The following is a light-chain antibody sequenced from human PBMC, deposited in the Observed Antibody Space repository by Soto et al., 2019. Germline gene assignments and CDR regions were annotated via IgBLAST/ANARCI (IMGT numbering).Light chain of an antibody. CDR3: QQRSNWPLT. J-gene: IGKJ4*01. Sequence: EIVLTQSPATLSLSPGERATLSCRASQSVSSYLAWYQQKPGQAPRLLIYDASNRATGIPARFSGSGSGTDFTLTISRLAPEDFAFYYGQQRSNWPLTFGGGTKVEIK. CDR1: QSVSSY. V-gene: IGKV3-11*01. CDR2: DAS.